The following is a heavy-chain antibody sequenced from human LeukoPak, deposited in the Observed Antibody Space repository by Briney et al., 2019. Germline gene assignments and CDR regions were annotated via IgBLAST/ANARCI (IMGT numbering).Heavy chain of an antibody. CDR1: GFTFSSYG. D-gene: IGHD5-18*01. Sequence: GGSLRLSCAASGFTFSSYGMHWVRQAPGKGLEGVAFMRYDGSNKYYGDSVKGRFTISRDKSKSTLYLQMNSLRAEDTAVYYCAKERSEYSYGYFDYWGQGTLVTISS. J-gene: IGHJ4*02. CDR3: AKERSEYSYGYFDY. CDR2: MRYDGSNK. V-gene: IGHV3-30*02.